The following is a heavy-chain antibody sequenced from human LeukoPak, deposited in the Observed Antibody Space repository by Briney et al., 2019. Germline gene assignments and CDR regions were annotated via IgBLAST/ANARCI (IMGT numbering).Heavy chain of an antibody. Sequence: PGGSLKLSCAASGFTFSTYSMNWVRQAPGKGLEWVSAISGSAGNTDYADSVMGRFTISRDNSKNTLYLQMNSLRAEDTAVYYCAKDREGFDYWGQGTLVTVSS. CDR2: ISGSAGNT. J-gene: IGHJ4*02. V-gene: IGHV3-23*01. CDR3: AKDREGFDY. CDR1: GFTFSTYS.